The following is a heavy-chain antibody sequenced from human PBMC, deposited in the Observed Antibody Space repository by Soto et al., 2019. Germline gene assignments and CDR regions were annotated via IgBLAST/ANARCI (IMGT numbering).Heavy chain of an antibody. Sequence: PGGSLRLSCAASGFTFTNAFINWVRQPPGKGLEWVGRIKSKTDGGTTDYAAPVKGRFTISRDDSKNTLYLQMNSPKTEDTAVYYCTTEEDFGSALGFDYWGQGTLVTVSS. D-gene: IGHD3-10*01. V-gene: IGHV3-15*07. CDR1: GFTFTNAF. J-gene: IGHJ4*02. CDR3: TTEEDFGSALGFDY. CDR2: IKSKTDGGTT.